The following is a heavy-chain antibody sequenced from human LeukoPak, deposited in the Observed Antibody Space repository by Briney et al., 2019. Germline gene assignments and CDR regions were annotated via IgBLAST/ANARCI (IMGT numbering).Heavy chain of an antibody. V-gene: IGHV3-53*01. Sequence: PGGSLRLSRAASGFTVSSNYMSWVRQAPGKGLEWVSVIYSGGSTYYADSVKGRFTISRDNSKNTLYLQMNSLRAEDTAVYYCAKIAYYYGSGSRYYYYGMDVWGQGTTVTVSS. D-gene: IGHD3-10*01. CDR3: AKIAYYYGSGSRYYYYGMDV. J-gene: IGHJ6*02. CDR1: GFTVSSNY. CDR2: IYSGGST.